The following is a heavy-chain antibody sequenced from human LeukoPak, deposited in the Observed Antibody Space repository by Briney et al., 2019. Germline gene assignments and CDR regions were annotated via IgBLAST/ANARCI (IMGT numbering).Heavy chain of an antibody. CDR3: ARAPGAFDI. J-gene: IGHJ3*02. CDR2: IYYSGST. CDR1: GGSISSYY. V-gene: IGHV4-59*12. Sequence: SSETLSLTCTVSGGSISSYYWSWIRQPPGKGLEWIGYIYYSGSTNYNPSLKSRVTISVDTSKNQFSLKLSSVTAADTAIYFCARAPGAFDIWGQGTMVTVSS.